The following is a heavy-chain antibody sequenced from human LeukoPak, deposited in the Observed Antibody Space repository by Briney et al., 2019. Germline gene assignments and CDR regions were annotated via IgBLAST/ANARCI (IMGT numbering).Heavy chain of an antibody. J-gene: IGHJ4*02. CDR3: ARDVGGCSGGSCYAVFDY. Sequence: ASVKVSCKASGYTFTGYYMHWVRQAPGQGLEWMGWINPNSGGTNYAQKFRGRVTMTRDTSISTAYMELSRLRSDDTAVYYCARDVGGCSGGSCYAVFDYWGQGTLVTVSS. CDR1: GYTFTGYY. CDR2: INPNSGGT. D-gene: IGHD2-15*01. V-gene: IGHV1-2*02.